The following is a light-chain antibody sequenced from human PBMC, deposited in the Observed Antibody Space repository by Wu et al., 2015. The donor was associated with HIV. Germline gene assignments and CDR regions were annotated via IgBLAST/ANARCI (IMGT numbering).Light chain of an antibody. CDR1: QSVNGNF. Sequence: EIVLTQSPGTLSLSPGEGATLFCRASQSVNGNFLAWYQHKPGHGPRLLVHGSSRATGIPDRFTGSGSGTDFSLTISRLEPEDFAVYYCQQYGSLPRTFGQGTRV. CDR2: GSS. J-gene: IGKJ1*01. V-gene: IGKV3-20*01. CDR3: QQYGSLPRT.